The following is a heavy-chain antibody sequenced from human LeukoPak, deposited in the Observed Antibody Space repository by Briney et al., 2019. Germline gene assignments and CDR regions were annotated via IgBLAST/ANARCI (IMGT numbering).Heavy chain of an antibody. CDR3: ARVSSLDNWFDP. D-gene: IGHD2-15*01. V-gene: IGHV4-59*10. J-gene: IGHJ5*02. Sequence: NPSETLSLTCAVYGGSFSGYYWSWIRQPAGKGLEWIGRIYTSGSTNYNPSLKSRVTMSVDTSKNQFSLKLSSVTAADTSVYYCARVSSLDNWFDPWGQGTLVTVSS. CDR2: IYTSGST. CDR1: GGSFSGYY.